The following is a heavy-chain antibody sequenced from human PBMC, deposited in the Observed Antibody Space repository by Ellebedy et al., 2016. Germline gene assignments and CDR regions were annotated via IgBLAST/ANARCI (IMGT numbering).Heavy chain of an antibody. V-gene: IGHV1-69*04. D-gene: IGHD3-3*01. CDR1: GGSFNNSA. Sequence: ASVKVSCKASGGSFNNSAISWARQAPGQGLEWLGRIIPILGIANYAQPFQGRLTITAGKSTRTVYMELSSLTSEDTAVYYCARDAIQFLEWVYKYAMDVWGQGTTVSVSS. CDR2: IIPILGIA. CDR3: ARDAIQFLEWVYKYAMDV. J-gene: IGHJ6*02.